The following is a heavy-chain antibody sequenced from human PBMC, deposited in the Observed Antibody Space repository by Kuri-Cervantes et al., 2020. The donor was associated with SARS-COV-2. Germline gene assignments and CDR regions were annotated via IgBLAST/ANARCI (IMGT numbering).Heavy chain of an antibody. CDR1: GFTFSSYS. D-gene: IGHD1-1*01. V-gene: IGHV3-48*01. J-gene: IGHJ3*02. CDR2: ISSSGSTV. Sequence: GGSLRLSCAASGFTFSSYSMNWVRQAPGKGLEWVSYISSSGSTVYYADSVKGRFTISRDNAKNSLYLQMNSLRAEDTAVYYCARVQFLGAFDIWGQGTMVTVSS. CDR3: ARVQFLGAFDI.